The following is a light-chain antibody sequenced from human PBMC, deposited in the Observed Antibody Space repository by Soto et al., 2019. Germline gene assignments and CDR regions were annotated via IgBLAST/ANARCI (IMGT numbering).Light chain of an antibody. V-gene: IGKV1-12*01. Sequence: DIQMTQSPSSLSASVGDRVTITCRASQDLDRWLAWYQQKPGEAPKVLIFAASSLQSGLPSRFSGGGSGTDFSLTISSLQPEDFATYYCKQSRRFPLTFGGGTKVDIK. J-gene: IGKJ4*01. CDR2: AAS. CDR3: KQSRRFPLT. CDR1: QDLDRW.